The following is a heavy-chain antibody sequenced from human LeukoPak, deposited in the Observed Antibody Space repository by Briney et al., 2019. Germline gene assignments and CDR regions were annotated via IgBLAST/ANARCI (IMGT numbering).Heavy chain of an antibody. D-gene: IGHD4-11*01. J-gene: IGHJ4*02. V-gene: IGHV3-66*01. CDR2: IYSGGST. Sequence: GGSLRLSCAASGFTVSSNYMSWVRQAPGKGLEWVSVIYSGGSTYYADSVRGRFTISRDTAKDTLYLRMNSLRAEDTAVYFCARGRLSVFAYSNYWAYYFDYWGQGTLVTVPS. CDR3: ARGRLSVFAYSNYWAYYFDY. CDR1: GFTVSSNY.